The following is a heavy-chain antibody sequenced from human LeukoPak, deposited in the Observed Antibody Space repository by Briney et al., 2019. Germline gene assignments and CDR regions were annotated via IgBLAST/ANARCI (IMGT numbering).Heavy chain of an antibody. J-gene: IGHJ4*02. V-gene: IGHV3-23*01. CDR2: ISGSGGST. CDR3: AEHGYSGYRVEYYFDY. D-gene: IGHD5-12*01. Sequence: PGGSLRLSCAASGFTFSSYAMSWVRQAPGKGLEWVSAISGSGGSTYYADSVKGRFTISRDNSKNTPYLQMNSLRAEDTAVYYCAEHGYSGYRVEYYFDYWGQGTLVTVSS. CDR1: GFTFSSYA.